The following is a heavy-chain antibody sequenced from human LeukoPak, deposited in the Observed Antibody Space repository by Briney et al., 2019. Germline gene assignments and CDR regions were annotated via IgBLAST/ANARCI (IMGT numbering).Heavy chain of an antibody. CDR1: GYTFTSYG. D-gene: IGHD2-15*01. V-gene: IGHV1-18*01. CDR2: ITDYNRNT. CDR3: ASDTRYSSAWYDN. Sequence: GASVKVSCKASGYTFTSYGISWVRQAPGQGLEWMGWITDYNRNTYYAQKFQGRVTMTIDTSTSTAYMELRSLRSDDTAVYYCASDTRYSSAWYDNWGQGTLVTVSS. J-gene: IGHJ5*02.